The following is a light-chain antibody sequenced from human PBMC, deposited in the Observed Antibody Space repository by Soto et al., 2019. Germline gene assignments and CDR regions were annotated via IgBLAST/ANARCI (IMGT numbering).Light chain of an antibody. CDR3: QHYGRGSPIA. CDR2: GAS. V-gene: IGKV3-20*01. CDR1: QSVSTN. Sequence: EIVLTQSPGSLSLSTGEGATLSCSASQSVSTNVAWYQQRPGQPPKLLIFGASSRATGIPARFSGSGSGTDFTLIINRLQPEDFALYFCQHYGRGSPIAFGLGTRLEIK. J-gene: IGKJ5*01.